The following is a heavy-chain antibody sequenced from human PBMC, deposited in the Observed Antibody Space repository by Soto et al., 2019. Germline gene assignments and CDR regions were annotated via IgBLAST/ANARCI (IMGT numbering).Heavy chain of an antibody. CDR3: ARQDDILTGVAY. CDR2: INYSGST. J-gene: IGHJ4*02. D-gene: IGHD3-9*01. V-gene: IGHV4-59*08. CDR1: GGSISYYY. Sequence: SETLSLTCTVSGGSISYYYWSWIRQPPGKGLEWIEYINYSGSTNYNPSLKSRVSISIATSKNHFSLKLSSVSAADTAVYYCARQDDILTGVAYWGQGTLVTVSS.